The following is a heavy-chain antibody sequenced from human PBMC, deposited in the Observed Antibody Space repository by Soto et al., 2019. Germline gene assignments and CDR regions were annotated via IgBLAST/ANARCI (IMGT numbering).Heavy chain of an antibody. Sequence: GGSLRLSCAASGFTFSSYGMHWVRQAPGKGLEWVAIIWYDGSNKYYADSVKGRFTISRDNSKNTLYLQMNSLRAEDTAVYYCARGGDYPYYYGMDVWGQGTTVTVSS. CDR3: ARGGDYPYYYGMDV. CDR2: IWYDGSNK. J-gene: IGHJ6*02. D-gene: IGHD2-21*02. CDR1: GFTFSSYG. V-gene: IGHV3-33*01.